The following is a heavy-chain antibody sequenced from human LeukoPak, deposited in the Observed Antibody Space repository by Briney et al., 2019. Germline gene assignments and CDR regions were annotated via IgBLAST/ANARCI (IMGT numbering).Heavy chain of an antibody. CDR1: GFTFSSYW. CDR2: INSDGSST. Sequence: GGSLRLSCAASGFTFSSYWMHWVRQAPGKGLVWVSRINSDGSSTSYADSVKGRFPISRDNAKNTLYLQMNSLRAEDTAVYYCARGGKNDYGDYVLDYWGQGTLVTVSS. V-gene: IGHV3-74*01. J-gene: IGHJ4*02. CDR3: ARGGKNDYGDYVLDY. D-gene: IGHD4-17*01.